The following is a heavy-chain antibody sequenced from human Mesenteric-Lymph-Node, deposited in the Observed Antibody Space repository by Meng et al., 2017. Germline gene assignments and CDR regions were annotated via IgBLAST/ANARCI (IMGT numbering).Heavy chain of an antibody. J-gene: IGHJ4*02. V-gene: IGHV4-4*02. Sequence: GQLQESGPGLVKPSETLSLTCTVSGGSISSSHWWSWVRQPPGKGLEWIGEIYHSGTTNYNPALESRITMSLDKSKNQFSLRLSSVTAADTAMYYCASLTQWLAPFWGQGTLVTVSS. CDR1: GGSISSSHW. CDR3: ASLTQWLAPF. CDR2: IYHSGTT. D-gene: IGHD6-19*01.